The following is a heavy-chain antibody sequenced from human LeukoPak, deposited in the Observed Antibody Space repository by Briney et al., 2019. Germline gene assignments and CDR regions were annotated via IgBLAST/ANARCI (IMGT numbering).Heavy chain of an antibody. V-gene: IGHV4-39*07. CDR3: ARDGLAVAALWFDP. D-gene: IGHD6-19*01. J-gene: IGHJ5*02. CDR2: IYYSGST. Sequence: PSETLSLTCTVSGGSISSSSYYWGWIRQPPGKGLEWIGSIYYSGSTYYNPSLKSRVTISVDTSKNQFSLKLSSVTAADTAVYYCARDGLAVAALWFDPWGQGTLVTVSS. CDR1: GGSISSSSYY.